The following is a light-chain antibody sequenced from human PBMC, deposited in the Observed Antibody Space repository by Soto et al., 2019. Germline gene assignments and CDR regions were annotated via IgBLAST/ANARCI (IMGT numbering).Light chain of an antibody. CDR1: QSVGSN. CDR2: AAS. V-gene: IGKV3-15*01. J-gene: IGKJ5*01. CDR3: QQYNNWS. Sequence: EIVLTQSPATLSLSPGETATLSCRASQSVGSNLAWYQQKPGQAPRLLIYAASTRAAGIPARFSGSGSGTEFTLTISSLQSEDFAVYYCQQYNNWSFGQGTRLE.